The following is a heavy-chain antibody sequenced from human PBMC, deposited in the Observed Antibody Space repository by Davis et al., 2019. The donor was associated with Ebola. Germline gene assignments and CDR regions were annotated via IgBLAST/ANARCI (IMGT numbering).Heavy chain of an antibody. D-gene: IGHD3-10*01. J-gene: IGHJ4*02. CDR2: INAGNGNT. V-gene: IGHV1-3*01. Sequence: AASVKVSCKASGYTFTSYAMHWVRQAPGQRLEWMGWINAGNGNTKYSQKFQGRVTITRDTSASTAYMELSSLRSEDTAVYYCARAMYYYGSGSYLGDYWGQGTLVTVSS. CDR1: GYTFTSYA. CDR3: ARAMYYYGSGSYLGDY.